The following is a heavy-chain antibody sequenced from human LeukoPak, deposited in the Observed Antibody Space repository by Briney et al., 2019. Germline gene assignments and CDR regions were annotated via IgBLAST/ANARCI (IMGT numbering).Heavy chain of an antibody. CDR2: ISSSSSTI. V-gene: IGHV3-48*01. J-gene: IGHJ6*03. Sequence: GGSLRLSCAASGFTFSSYSMNWVRQAPGKGLEWVSYISSSSSTIYYADSVKGRFTISRDNSKNTLYLQMNSLRAEDTAVYYCAHHPKYSSSSHNYYYYYMDVWGKGTTVTISS. D-gene: IGHD6-13*01. CDR3: AHHPKYSSSSHNYYYYYMDV. CDR1: GFTFSSYS.